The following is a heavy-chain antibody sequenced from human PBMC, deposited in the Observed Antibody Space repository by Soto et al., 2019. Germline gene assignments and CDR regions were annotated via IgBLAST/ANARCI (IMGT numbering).Heavy chain of an antibody. J-gene: IGHJ4*02. V-gene: IGHV3-49*03. CDR1: GFTFGDYA. D-gene: IGHD6-6*01. CDR2: IRSKAYGGTT. CDR3: TRAKREYSSSSGVDY. Sequence: GGSLRLSCTACGFTFGDYAMSWFRQAPGKGLEWVGFIRSKAYGGTTEYAASVKGRFTISRDDSKSIAYLQMNSLKTEDTAVYYCTRAKREYSSSSGVDYWGQGTLVTVSS.